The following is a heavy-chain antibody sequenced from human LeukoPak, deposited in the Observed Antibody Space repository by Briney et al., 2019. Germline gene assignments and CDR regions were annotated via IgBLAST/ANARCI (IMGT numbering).Heavy chain of an antibody. D-gene: IGHD3-10*01. J-gene: IGHJ4*02. CDR1: GYSFTSYW. CDR3: ARLPMVRGVIITSFFDY. V-gene: IGHV5-51*01. Sequence: GESLKISCKGSGYSFTSYWIGWVRQMPGKGLKWMGIIYPGDSDTRYSPSFQGQVTISADKSISTAYLQWSSLKASDTAMYYCARLPMVRGVIITSFFDYWGQGTLVTVSS. CDR2: IYPGDSDT.